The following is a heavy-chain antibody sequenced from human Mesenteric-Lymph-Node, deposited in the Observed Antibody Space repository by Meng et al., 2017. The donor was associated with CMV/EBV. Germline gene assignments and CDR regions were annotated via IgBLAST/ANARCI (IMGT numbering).Heavy chain of an antibody. CDR1: EFTFSNYW. D-gene: IGHD3-3*01. J-gene: IGHJ4*02. CDR3: ARVFWSGWPSFDY. Sequence: GGSLRLSCAASEFTFSNYWMSWVRQAPGKGLEWVANINQDGSDTFYVDSVKGRFTISRDNAKSSLYLQMNSLRAEDTAVYYCARVFWSGWPSFDYWGQGTLVTAPQ. CDR2: INQDGSDT. V-gene: IGHV3-7*01.